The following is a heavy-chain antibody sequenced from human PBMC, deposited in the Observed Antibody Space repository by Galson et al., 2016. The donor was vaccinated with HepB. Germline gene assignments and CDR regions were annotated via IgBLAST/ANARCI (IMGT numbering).Heavy chain of an antibody. CDR1: GFTFSVYA. Sequence: SLRLSCAASGFTFSVYAMVWVRQAPGKGLEWVSAIGYDGGLKTYTDSVKGRFTISRDNSKNTLYLQMDSLRPEDTAMYYCVKSKPGGTGYDPYFFDHWGQATLVTVSS. D-gene: IGHD5-12*01. J-gene: IGHJ4*02. CDR2: IGYDGGLK. V-gene: IGHV3-30*04. CDR3: VKSKPGGTGYDPYFFDH.